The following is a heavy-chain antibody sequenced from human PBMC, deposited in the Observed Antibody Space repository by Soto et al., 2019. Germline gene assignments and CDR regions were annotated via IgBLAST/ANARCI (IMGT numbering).Heavy chain of an antibody. V-gene: IGHV4-30-2*01. Sequence: SETLSLTCAFSCGSIISGGYSWSWIRQPPGKGLEWIGYIYHSGSTYYNPPLKSRVTISVDRSKNQFSLKLSSVTAADTAVYYCAREKITKYQGGGWFDPWGQGTLVTVSS. CDR1: CGSIISGGYS. CDR3: AREKITKYQGGGWFDP. D-gene: IGHD2-2*01. J-gene: IGHJ5*02. CDR2: IYHSGST.